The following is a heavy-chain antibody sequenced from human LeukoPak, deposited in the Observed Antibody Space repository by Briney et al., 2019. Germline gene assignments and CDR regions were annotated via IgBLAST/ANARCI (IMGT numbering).Heavy chain of an antibody. CDR3: ARLDSSSAYYYYYYGMDV. D-gene: IGHD6-13*01. Sequence: ASVKVSCKASGYTFTGYHMHWVRQAPGQGLEWMGRINPNSGDTNYAQKFQGRVTMTRDTSISTAYMELSRLRSDDTAVYYCARLDSSSAYYYYYYGMDVWGQGTTVTVSS. CDR2: INPNSGDT. CDR1: GYTFTGYH. V-gene: IGHV1-2*06. J-gene: IGHJ6*02.